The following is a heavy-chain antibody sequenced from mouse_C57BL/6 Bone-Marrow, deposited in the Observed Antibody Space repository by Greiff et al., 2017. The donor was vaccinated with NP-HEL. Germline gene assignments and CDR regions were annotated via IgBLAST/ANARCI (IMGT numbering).Heavy chain of an antibody. J-gene: IGHJ3*01. CDR1: GFTFSDYY. V-gene: IGHV5-12*01. Sequence: DVKLVESGGGLVQPGGSLKLSCAASGFTFSDYYMYWVRQTPEKRLEWVAYISNGGGSTYYPDTVKGRVTISRDNAKNTLYLQMSRLKSEDTAMYYCARRGSWDSWFAYWGQGTLVTVSA. CDR3: ARRGSWDSWFAY. D-gene: IGHD4-1*01. CDR2: ISNGGGST.